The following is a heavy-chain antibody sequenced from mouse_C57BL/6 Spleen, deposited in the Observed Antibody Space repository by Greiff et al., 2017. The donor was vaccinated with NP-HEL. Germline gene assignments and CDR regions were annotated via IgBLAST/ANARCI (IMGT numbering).Heavy chain of an antibody. CDR3: SSYGSSPYAMDY. CDR2: IDPETGGT. CDR1: GYTFTDYE. V-gene: IGHV1-15*01. J-gene: IGHJ4*01. D-gene: IGHD1-1*01. Sequence: QVQLQQSGAELVRPGASVTLSCKASGYTFTDYEMHWVKQTPVHGLEWIGAIDPETGGTAYNQKFKGKAILTADKSSSTAYMELRSLTSEDSAVYYCSSYGSSPYAMDYWGQGTSVTVSS.